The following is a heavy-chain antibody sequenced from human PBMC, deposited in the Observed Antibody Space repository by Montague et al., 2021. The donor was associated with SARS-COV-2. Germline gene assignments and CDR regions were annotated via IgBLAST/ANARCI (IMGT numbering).Heavy chain of an antibody. CDR3: ARDAKATLY. Sequence: SRRLSCAASGFTFSDYYMSWIRQAPGKGLEWVSYITDSGSTHYADSVKGRFTISRDNAKNSLYLQMNSLRAEDTAVYYCARDAKATLYWGQGTLVTVSS. V-gene: IGHV3-11*01. D-gene: IGHD1-1*01. CDR2: ITDSGST. J-gene: IGHJ4*02. CDR1: GFTFSDYY.